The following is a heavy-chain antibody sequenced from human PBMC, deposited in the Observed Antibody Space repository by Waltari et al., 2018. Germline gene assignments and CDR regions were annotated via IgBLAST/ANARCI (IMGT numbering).Heavy chain of an antibody. CDR2: VNWKGDST. D-gene: IGHD4-4*01. J-gene: IGHJ4*02. V-gene: IGHV3-20*04. Sequence: EVQLVESGGGVVRPGGSLRLSCAASGFSFEDYGITWVRQSPGKGLEWVSGVNWKGDSTVYADSVKGRFTISRDNTKNSVYLQMNSLRVEDTALYYCARGDYNNYSGADDYWGQGTLVTVSS. CDR3: ARGDYNNYSGADDY. CDR1: GFSFEDYG.